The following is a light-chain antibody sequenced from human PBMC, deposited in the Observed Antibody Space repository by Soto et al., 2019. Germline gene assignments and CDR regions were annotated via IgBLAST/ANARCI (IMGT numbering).Light chain of an antibody. CDR2: AGS. CDR1: QSISAY. CDR3: QQSYRTPPT. J-gene: IGKJ2*01. V-gene: IGKV1-39*01. Sequence: DIRMTQSPSSLSASVGDRVTIACRASQSISAYLNWYQQKPGKAPNLLIYAGSTLQSGVPSRFSCSGSGTNFTLTISSLQPEDIATYYCQQSYRTPPTFGQGTKLEI.